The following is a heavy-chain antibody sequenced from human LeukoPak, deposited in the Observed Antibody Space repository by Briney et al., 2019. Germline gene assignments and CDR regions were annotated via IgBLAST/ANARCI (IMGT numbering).Heavy chain of an antibody. J-gene: IGHJ6*02. CDR1: GFIFNNYW. CDR2: INNDGSSA. V-gene: IGHV3-74*01. Sequence: GGSLRLSCAASGFIFNNYWIHWVRQVPGKGLVWVSRINNDGSSASYVDSVKGRFTISRDNAKNTLFLQMNSLRAEDTAVYYCARRGTGHGMDVWGQGTTVIVSS. D-gene: IGHD1-1*01. CDR3: ARRGTGHGMDV.